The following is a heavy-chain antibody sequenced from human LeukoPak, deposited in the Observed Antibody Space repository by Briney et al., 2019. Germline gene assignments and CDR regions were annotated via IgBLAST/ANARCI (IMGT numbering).Heavy chain of an antibody. Sequence: GGSLRLSCAASGFTFSSYAMHWVRQAPGKGLEWVAVISYDGSNKYYADSVKGRFTISRDNSKNTLYLQMNSLRAEDTAMYYCARDHIVVVPAAISDYYYGMDVWGQGTTVTVSS. D-gene: IGHD2-2*01. CDR2: ISYDGSNK. CDR1: GFTFSSYA. CDR3: ARDHIVVVPAAISDYYYGMDV. V-gene: IGHV3-30-3*01. J-gene: IGHJ6*02.